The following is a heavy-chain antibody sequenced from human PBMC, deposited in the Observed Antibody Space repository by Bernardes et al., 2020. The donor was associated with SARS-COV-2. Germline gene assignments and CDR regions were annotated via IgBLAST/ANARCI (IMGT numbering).Heavy chain of an antibody. V-gene: IGHV3-30*18. CDR1: GFTFSSYG. J-gene: IGHJ6*02. CDR2: ISYDGSNK. D-gene: IGHD5-18*01. Sequence: GGSLRLSCAASGFTFSSYGMHWVRQAPGKGLEWVAVISYDGSNKYYADSVKGRFTISRDNSKNTLYLQMNSLRAEDTAVYYCAKGLWIQLWLSSYYGMDVWGQGTTVTVSS. CDR3: AKGLWIQLWLSSYYGMDV.